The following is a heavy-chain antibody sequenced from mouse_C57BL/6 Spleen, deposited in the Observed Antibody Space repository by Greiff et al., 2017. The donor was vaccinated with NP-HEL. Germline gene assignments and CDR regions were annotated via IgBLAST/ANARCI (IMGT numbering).Heavy chain of an antibody. Sequence: QVQLQQSGPELVKPGASVKISCKASGYAFSSSWMNWVKQRPGKGLEWIGRIYPGDGDTNYNGKFKGKATLTADKSSSTAYMQLRSLTSEDSAVYFCARESPTTVRAMDYWGQGTSVTVSS. CDR2: IYPGDGDT. V-gene: IGHV1-82*01. CDR3: ARESPTTVRAMDY. D-gene: IGHD1-1*01. CDR1: GYAFSSSW. J-gene: IGHJ4*01.